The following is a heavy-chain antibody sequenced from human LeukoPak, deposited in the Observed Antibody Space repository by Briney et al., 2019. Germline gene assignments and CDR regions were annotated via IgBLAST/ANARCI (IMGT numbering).Heavy chain of an antibody. CDR1: GYTFTGYY. J-gene: IGHJ4*02. V-gene: IGHV1-2*04. CDR2: INPNSGGT. D-gene: IGHD5-12*01. CDR3: AREGDEGIVATITALDY. Sequence: ASVKVSCKASGYTFTGYYMHWVRQAPGQGLEWMGWINPNSGGTNYAQKFQSWVTMTRDTSISTAYMELSRLRSDDTAVYYCAREGDEGIVATITALDYRGQGTLVTVSS.